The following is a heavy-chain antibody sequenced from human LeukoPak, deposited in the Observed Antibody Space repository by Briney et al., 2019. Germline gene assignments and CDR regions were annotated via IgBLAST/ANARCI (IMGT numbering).Heavy chain of an antibody. Sequence: ASVKVSCKASGYTLTGYYMHWLRQAPGQGLEWMGRINPNIGGTNYAQKFHGRVTMTRDTSINTANMELSRLRSEDTAVYYRARGEPRYDCVWGSYRYYYFDYWGEGNLVTVSS. J-gene: IGHJ4*02. CDR2: INPNIGGT. CDR3: ARGEPRYDCVWGSYRYYYFDY. D-gene: IGHD3-16*02. V-gene: IGHV1-2*06. CDR1: GYTLTGYY.